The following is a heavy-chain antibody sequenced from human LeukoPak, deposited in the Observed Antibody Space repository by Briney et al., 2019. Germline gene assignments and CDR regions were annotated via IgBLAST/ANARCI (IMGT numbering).Heavy chain of an antibody. V-gene: IGHV4-38-2*01. J-gene: IGHJ4*02. CDR1: GYSISSGYY. CDR2: IYHSGST. Sequence: SETLSLTCAVPGYSISSGYYWGWIRQPPGKGLEWIGSIYHSGSTYYNPSLKSRVTISVDTSKNQLSLNLSSVTAVDTAVYYCARQGVDFWSGYAATYHFDYWGQGTLVTVSS. CDR3: ARQGVDFWSGYAATYHFDY. D-gene: IGHD3-3*01.